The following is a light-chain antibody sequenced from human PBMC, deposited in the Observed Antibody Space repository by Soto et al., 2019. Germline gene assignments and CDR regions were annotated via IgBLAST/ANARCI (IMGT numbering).Light chain of an antibody. CDR1: QNVGRY. CDR3: QQSHTSPWT. CDR2: VVS. V-gene: IGKV1-39*01. Sequence: DIQMTQSPSSLSASVGARVTITCRASQNVGRYVSWFQQKPGKAPSLLIYVVSNLQSGAPSRFSGSGSGTELTLTISSLQPEDFATYYCQQSHTSPWTFGQGTKVDIK. J-gene: IGKJ1*01.